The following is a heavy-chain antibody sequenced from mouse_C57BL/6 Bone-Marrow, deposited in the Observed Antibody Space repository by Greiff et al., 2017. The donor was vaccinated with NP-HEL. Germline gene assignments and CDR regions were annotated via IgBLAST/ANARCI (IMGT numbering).Heavy chain of an antibody. CDR3: GSQGYYGSSPYWYFDV. J-gene: IGHJ1*03. D-gene: IGHD1-1*01. Sequence: VQLQQSGPELVKPGASVKIPCKASGYTFTDYNMDWVKQSHGKSLEWIGDINPNNGGTIYNQKFKGKATLTVDKSSSTAYMELRSLTSEDTAVYYWGSQGYYGSSPYWYFDVWGTGTTVTVSS. V-gene: IGHV1-18*01. CDR1: GYTFTDYN. CDR2: INPNNGGT.